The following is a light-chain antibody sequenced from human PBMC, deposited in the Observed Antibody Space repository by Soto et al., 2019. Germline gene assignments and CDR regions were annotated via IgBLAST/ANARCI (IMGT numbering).Light chain of an antibody. Sequence: EIVMTQSPATLSVSPGERATLSCRASQSVSSNLAWYQQKPGQAPRLLIYGASTRSTGITARFSGSGSGTEFTLTIRSLQSEDFAVDYCQPYNNWLTWTFGQGTKVEIK. CDR3: QPYNNWLTWT. V-gene: IGKV3-15*01. CDR2: GAS. CDR1: QSVSSN. J-gene: IGKJ1*01.